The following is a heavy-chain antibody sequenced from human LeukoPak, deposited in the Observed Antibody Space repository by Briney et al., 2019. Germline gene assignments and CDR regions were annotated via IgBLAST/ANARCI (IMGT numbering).Heavy chain of an antibody. J-gene: IGHJ3*02. Sequence: GGSLRLSCAASGFTFSSYAMSWVRQAPGKGLECISGFSGSGGSTYYADSVKGRFTISRDNSKNTLYLQMNSLRAEDTALYYCARGGLIQRHAFDIWGQGTMVTVSS. CDR2: FSGSGGST. CDR1: GFTFSSYA. D-gene: IGHD1-1*01. CDR3: ARGGLIQRHAFDI. V-gene: IGHV3-23*01.